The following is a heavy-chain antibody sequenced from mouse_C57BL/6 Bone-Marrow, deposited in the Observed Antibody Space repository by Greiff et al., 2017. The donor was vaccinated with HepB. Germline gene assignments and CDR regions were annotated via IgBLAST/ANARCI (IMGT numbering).Heavy chain of an antibody. Sequence: VQLVESGAELVRPGASVTLSCKASGYTFTDYEMHWVKQTPVHGLEWIGAIDPETGGTAYNQKFKGKAILTADKSSSTAYMELRSLTSEDSAVYYCTSVVKGYFGDWGQGTTLTVSS. CDR1: GYTFTDYE. CDR2: IDPETGGT. CDR3: TSVVKGYFGD. V-gene: IGHV1-15*01. J-gene: IGHJ2*01. D-gene: IGHD1-1*01.